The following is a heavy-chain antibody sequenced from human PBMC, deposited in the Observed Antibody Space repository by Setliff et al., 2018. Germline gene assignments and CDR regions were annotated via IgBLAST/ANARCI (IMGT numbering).Heavy chain of an antibody. CDR2: IYYSGST. Sequence: PSETLSLTCAVSGYSISSGYYWGWIRQPPGKGLEWIGSIYYSGSTYYNPSLKSRLTISVDTSKTQFSLRLSSVTAADTAVYYCARAITSKYYFEYWGQGTLVTVSS. CDR1: GYSISSGYY. D-gene: IGHD3-16*01. CDR3: ARAITSKYYFEY. V-gene: IGHV4-38-2*01. J-gene: IGHJ4*02.